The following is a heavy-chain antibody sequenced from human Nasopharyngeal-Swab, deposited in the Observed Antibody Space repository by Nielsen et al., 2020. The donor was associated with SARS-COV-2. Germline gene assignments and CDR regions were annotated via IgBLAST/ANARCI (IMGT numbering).Heavy chain of an antibody. Sequence: SCSASGFPFDYYAIHLVRQAPGKGLEWVAVICWSSGCLVFADSVKGRFTISRDNPKNPLYLQMNSLRPADTALYYCSKDGSPPGSGSFRNKNWFESWRTRTLVTGTS. J-gene: IGHJ5*01. CDR1: GFPFDYYA. V-gene: IGHV3-9*01. D-gene: IGHD1-26*01. CDR2: ICWSSGCL. CDR3: SKDGSPPGSGSFRNKNWFES.